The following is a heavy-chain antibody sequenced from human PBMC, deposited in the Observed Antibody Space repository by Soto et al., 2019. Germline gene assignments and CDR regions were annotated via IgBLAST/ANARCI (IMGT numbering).Heavy chain of an antibody. CDR3: ARKREGFGELEEYGMDV. D-gene: IGHD3-10*01. J-gene: IGHJ6*02. CDR2: ISSSSSTI. Sequence: EVQLVESGGGLVQPGGSLRLSCAASGFTFSRYSMNWVRQAPGKGLEWVSYISSSSSTIYYADSVKGRFTISRDNAKNSLYLQMNSLRAEDTAVYYCARKREGFGELEEYGMDVWGQGTTVTVSS. V-gene: IGHV3-48*01. CDR1: GFTFSRYS.